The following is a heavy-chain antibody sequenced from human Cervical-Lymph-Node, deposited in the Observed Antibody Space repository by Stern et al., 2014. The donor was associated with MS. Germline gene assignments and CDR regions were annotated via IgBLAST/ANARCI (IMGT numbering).Heavy chain of an antibody. CDR2: LNVHNGNT. V-gene: IGHV1-18*04. Sequence: QVQLVQSGAEVKKPGASVKVSCKASGYIFTSYGISWVRQAPGQGLEWMGWLNVHNGNTKYGQKVQVRLTRTADTSTMSAYMELRSLRSDDTAVYYCARKNPSDMWGQGTMVTVSS. J-gene: IGHJ3*02. D-gene: IGHD1-14*01. CDR1: GYIFTSYG. CDR3: ARKNPSDM.